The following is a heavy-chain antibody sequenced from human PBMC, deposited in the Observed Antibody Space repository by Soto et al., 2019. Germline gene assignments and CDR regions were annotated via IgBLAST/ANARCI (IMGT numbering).Heavy chain of an antibody. CDR3: ARDPTLCGGSCYSYYYYGMDV. Sequence: QVQLVQSGAEVKKPGSSVKVSCKASGGTFSSYAISWVRQAPGQGLEWMGGIIPIFGTANYAQKFQGRVTITADESTSTAYMELSSLRSEDTAVYYCARDPTLCGGSCYSYYYYGMDVWGQGTTVTVSS. CDR1: GGTFSSYA. CDR2: IIPIFGTA. J-gene: IGHJ6*02. V-gene: IGHV1-69*01. D-gene: IGHD2-15*01.